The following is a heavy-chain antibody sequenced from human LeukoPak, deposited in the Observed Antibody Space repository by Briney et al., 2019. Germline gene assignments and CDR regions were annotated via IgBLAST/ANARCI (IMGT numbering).Heavy chain of an antibody. CDR1: GGSISSSSYY. Sequence: SETLSLTCTVSGGSISSSSYYWGWIRQPPGKGLEWIGSIYYSGSTYYNPSLKSRVTISVDTSKNQFSLKLSSVTAADTAVYYCARAKGSGYDPYFDYWGQGTLVTVSS. CDR3: ARAKGSGYDPYFDY. CDR2: IYYSGST. J-gene: IGHJ4*02. V-gene: IGHV4-39*07. D-gene: IGHD5-12*01.